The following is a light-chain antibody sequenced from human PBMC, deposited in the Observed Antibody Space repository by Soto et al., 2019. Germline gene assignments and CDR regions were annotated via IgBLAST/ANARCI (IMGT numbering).Light chain of an antibody. CDR2: SAS. J-gene: IGKJ5*01. CDR3: QQSFKPPLT. Sequence: DIQMTQSPSSLSASVGDRVTITCRSSKAIDDYLIWYQQKPGNAPNLLIYSASTLQSGVPSRFTVSGSGTDFTLTIRSLQPEDSATYFCQQSFKPPLTFGQGTRVEVK. V-gene: IGKV1-39*01. CDR1: KAIDDY.